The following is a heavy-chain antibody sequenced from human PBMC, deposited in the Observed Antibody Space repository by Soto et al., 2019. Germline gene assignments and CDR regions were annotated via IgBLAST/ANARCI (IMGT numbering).Heavy chain of an antibody. Sequence: RRLSCVASGFTFSDYYMTWIRQAPGKGLEWVSYISSNGVSMYYGDSVKGRLTISRDDAENSLHLQMNSLRAEDTAVYYCARLASLGHPYYFGMDVWGQGTTVTVSS. V-gene: IGHV3-11*01. J-gene: IGHJ6*02. CDR3: ARLASLGHPYYFGMDV. CDR1: GFTFSDYY. CDR2: ISSNGVSM.